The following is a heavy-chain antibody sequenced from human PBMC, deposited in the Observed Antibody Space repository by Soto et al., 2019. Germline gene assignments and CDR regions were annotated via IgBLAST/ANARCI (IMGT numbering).Heavy chain of an antibody. D-gene: IGHD3-10*01. J-gene: IGHJ5*02. CDR1: GFTFGTTD. CDR3: VKKSGWFNT. Sequence: QLLQSGGGLVQPGGSLTLSCAASGFTFGTTDMSWVRQAPGEGLEWVSTIDGSCGITYYADSVKGRFTISRDNPRTTVYLQMNGLRGEDTALYYCVKKSGWFNTWGQGALVTVSS. CDR2: IDGSCGIT. V-gene: IGHV3-23*01.